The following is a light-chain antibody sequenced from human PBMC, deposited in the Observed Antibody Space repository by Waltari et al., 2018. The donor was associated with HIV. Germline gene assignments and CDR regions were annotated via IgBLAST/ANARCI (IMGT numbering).Light chain of an antibody. V-gene: IGKV1-39*01. CDR1: QSISNY. CDR2: AAT. CDR3: QQSDTTPWT. J-gene: IGKJ1*01. Sequence: DIQMTQSPSSRSTSVGDRVTITCRASQSISNYLNWYQQKAGRAPKLLIYAATTLQRGVPSRFTGSGSGTDFSLTISSLQPEDFAIYYCQQSDTTPWTFGQGTKVDLK.